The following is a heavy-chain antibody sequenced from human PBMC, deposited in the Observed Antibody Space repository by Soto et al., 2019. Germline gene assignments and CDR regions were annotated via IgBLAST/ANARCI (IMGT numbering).Heavy chain of an antibody. CDR2: IYYSGST. D-gene: IGHD3-22*01. CDR1: GGSISSYY. Sequence: SETLSLTCTVSGGSISSYYWSWIRQPPGKGLEWIGYIYYSGSTNYNPSLKSRVTISVDTSKNQFSLKLSSVTAADTAVYYCARSYYYDSSGYLPDYYFDYWGQAILVTVS. V-gene: IGHV4-59*01. CDR3: ARSYYYDSSGYLPDYYFDY. J-gene: IGHJ4*02.